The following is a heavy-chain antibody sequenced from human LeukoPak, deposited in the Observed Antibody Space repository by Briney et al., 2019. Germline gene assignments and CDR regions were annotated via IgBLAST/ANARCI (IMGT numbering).Heavy chain of an antibody. V-gene: IGHV4-38-2*02. CDR3: ARHPYYYDSSSVVDP. CDR2: IYHSGST. Sequence: PSETLSLTCTVSGYSISSGYYWGWIRQPPGKGLEWIGSIYHSGSTYYNPSLKSRVTISVDTSKNQFSLKLSSVTAADTAVYYCARHPYYYDSSSVVDPWGQGTLVTVSS. J-gene: IGHJ5*02. CDR1: GYSISSGYY. D-gene: IGHD3-22*01.